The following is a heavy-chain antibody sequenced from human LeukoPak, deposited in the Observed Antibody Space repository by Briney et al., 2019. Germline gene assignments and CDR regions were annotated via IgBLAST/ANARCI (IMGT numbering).Heavy chain of an antibody. CDR2: VSYSGPS. J-gene: IGHJ4*02. D-gene: IGHD2-15*01. CDR1: GDSISSTTFY. Sequence: SETLSLTCNVSGDSISSTTFYWGWIRQPPGKGLEWIASVSYSGPSFYNPSLKSRVTTSVDTSKNQISLKLSSVTAADTAVYYCARAPGAALDWGQGTLVTVSS. CDR3: ARAPGAALD. V-gene: IGHV4-39*07.